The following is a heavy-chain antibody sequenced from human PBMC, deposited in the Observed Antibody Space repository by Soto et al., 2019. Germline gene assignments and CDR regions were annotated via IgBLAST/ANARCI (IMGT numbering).Heavy chain of an antibody. CDR2: VYHSGTT. Sequence: SETLSLTCAVSGASIGTNNWWSWVRQPPGKGLEWIGEVYHSGTTNCNPSLKSRVTISIDNSKNQFSLRLTSMTAADTAVYYCAVPGDGDFDHWSQGTLVTVSS. CDR3: AVPGDGDFDH. V-gene: IGHV4-4*02. J-gene: IGHJ4*02. CDR1: GASIGTNNW.